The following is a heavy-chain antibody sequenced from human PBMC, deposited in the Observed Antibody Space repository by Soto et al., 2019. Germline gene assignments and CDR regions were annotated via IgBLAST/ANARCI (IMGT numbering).Heavy chain of an antibody. CDR3: ARGKETYYDSSGYYLRDNWFDP. J-gene: IGHJ5*02. V-gene: IGHV1-69*12. Sequence: QVQLVQSGAEVKKPGSSVKVSCKASGGTFSSYAISWVRQAPGQGLDWMGGIIPIFGTANYAQKFQGRVTITADESTSTAYMELSSLRSEDTAVYYCARGKETYYDSSGYYLRDNWFDPWGQGTLVTVSS. CDR2: IIPIFGTA. CDR1: GGTFSSYA. D-gene: IGHD3-22*01.